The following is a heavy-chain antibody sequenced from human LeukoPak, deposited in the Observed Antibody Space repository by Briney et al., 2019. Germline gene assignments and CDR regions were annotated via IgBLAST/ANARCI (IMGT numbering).Heavy chain of an antibody. CDR1: EFTFSSYW. Sequence: PGGSLRLSCAASEFTFSSYWMSWVRQAPGKGLEWVANIKQDGSEKYYVDSVKGRFTISRDNAKNSLYLQMNSLRAEDTAVYYCARDSRPMVRGVIRPFDYWGQGTLVTVSS. CDR2: IKQDGSEK. D-gene: IGHD3-10*01. CDR3: ARDSRPMVRGVIRPFDY. V-gene: IGHV3-7*01. J-gene: IGHJ4*02.